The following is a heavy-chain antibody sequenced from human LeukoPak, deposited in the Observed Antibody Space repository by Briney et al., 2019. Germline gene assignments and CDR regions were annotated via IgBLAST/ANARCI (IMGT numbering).Heavy chain of an antibody. V-gene: IGHV1-2*02. Sequence: GASVKVSCKASGYTFTGYYMHCVRQAPGQGLEWMGWINPNSGGTNYAQKFQGRVTMTRDTSISTAYMELSRLRSDDTAVYYCARAPSSTSCPNIWGQGTMVTVSS. CDR3: ARAPSSTSCPNI. CDR2: INPNSGGT. D-gene: IGHD2-2*01. J-gene: IGHJ3*02. CDR1: GYTFTGYY.